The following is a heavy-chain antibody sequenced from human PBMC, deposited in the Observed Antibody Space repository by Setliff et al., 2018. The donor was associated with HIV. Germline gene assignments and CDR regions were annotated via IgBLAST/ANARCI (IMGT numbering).Heavy chain of an antibody. D-gene: IGHD6-19*01. Sequence: SETLSLTCSVSGGSFSGYYWSWIRQPPGKGLEWIGYIYIYNSGSTYYNPSLKSRVTISVDTSKNQYSLKLSSVTAADTAVYYCARQFRYPNRAVAGVDYWGQGTLVTVSS. J-gene: IGHJ4*02. CDR1: GGSFSGYY. CDR2: IYIYNSGST. V-gene: IGHV4-59*08. CDR3: ARQFRYPNRAVAGVDY.